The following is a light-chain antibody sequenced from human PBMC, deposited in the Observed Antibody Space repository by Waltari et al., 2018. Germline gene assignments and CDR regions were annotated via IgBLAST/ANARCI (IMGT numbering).Light chain of an antibody. CDR2: DAS. CDR1: QSISKY. V-gene: IGKV3-20*01. J-gene: IGKJ1*01. CDR3: QKYGTLPAT. Sequence: EIMLTQSPGTLSLSPGERATLSRRASQSISKYLAWYQQKPGQAPRLLIYDASVRATGIPDRFSGSGSGTDFSLTISRLEPEDFAVYYCQKYGTLPATFGQGTKVEIK.